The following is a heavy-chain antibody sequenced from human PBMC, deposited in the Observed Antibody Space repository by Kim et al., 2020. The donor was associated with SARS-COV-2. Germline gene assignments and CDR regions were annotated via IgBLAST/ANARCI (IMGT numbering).Heavy chain of an antibody. CDR1: GFTFSSYA. J-gene: IGHJ4*02. D-gene: IGHD6-13*01. CDR3: ARAGYSSSWYGNYFDY. V-gene: IGHV3-30*04. CDR2: ISYDGSNK. Sequence: GGSLRLSCAASGFTFSSYAMHWVRQAPGKGLEWVAVISYDGSNKYYADSVKGRFTISRDNSKNTLYLQMNSLRAEDTAVYYCARAGYSSSWYGNYFDYWGQGTLVTVSS.